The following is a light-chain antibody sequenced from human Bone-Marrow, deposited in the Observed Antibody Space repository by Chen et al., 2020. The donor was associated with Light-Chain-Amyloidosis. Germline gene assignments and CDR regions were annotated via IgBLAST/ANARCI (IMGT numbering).Light chain of an antibody. Sequence: EIVMTQTPLSLPVTPGEPASISCRSSPSLLDGDDGNTYLDWYLPEPGQTPQVLFYSISYRASGVPDRFSGSVSGTDCTLRISRVEAEEVGVYYCMQRTEFPYTFGGGTKVDIK. CDR1: PSLLDGDDGNTY. V-gene: IGKV2-40*01. J-gene: IGKJ4*02. CDR3: MQRTEFPYT. CDR2: SIS.